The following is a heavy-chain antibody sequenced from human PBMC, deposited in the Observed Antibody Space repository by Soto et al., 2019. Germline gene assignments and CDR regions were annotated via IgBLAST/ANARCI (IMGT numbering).Heavy chain of an antibody. V-gene: IGHV4-34*01. D-gene: IGHD2-8*02. CDR3: ARDKITGLFDY. CDR2: INHSGST. CDR1: GGNFRGYY. Sequence: SQTQPLSYAVYGGNFRGYYWTWIRQPPGTGLEWIGEINHSGSTNYNPSLKSRVTISVDTSKNQFSLKLTSVTAADTAVYYGARDKITGLFDYWGQGTLVTVSS. J-gene: IGHJ4*02.